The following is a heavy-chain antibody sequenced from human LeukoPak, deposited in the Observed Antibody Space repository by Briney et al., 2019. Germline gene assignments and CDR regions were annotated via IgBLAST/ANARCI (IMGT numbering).Heavy chain of an antibody. J-gene: IGHJ4*02. V-gene: IGHV4-39*01. CDR2: IYYSGST. CDR3: ARQTGSGLFILP. D-gene: IGHD3/OR15-3a*01. CDR1: GGSISSSSYY. Sequence: SETLSLTCTVSGGSISSSSYYWGWIRQPPGKGLEWIGSIYYSGSTYYNPSLKSRVTISVDTTKNQFSLKLSSVTAADTAVYYCARQTGSGLFILPGGQGTLVTVSS.